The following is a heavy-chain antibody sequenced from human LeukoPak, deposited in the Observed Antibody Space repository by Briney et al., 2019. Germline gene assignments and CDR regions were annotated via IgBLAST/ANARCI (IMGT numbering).Heavy chain of an antibody. CDR1: GYTFTGYY. D-gene: IGHD3-16*01. CDR3: AREGSVAVWGRKANSFQH. J-gene: IGHJ1*01. V-gene: IGHV1-2*02. Sequence: ASVKVSCKASGYTFTGYYMHWVRQAPGQGLEWMGWINPNSGGTNYAQKFQGRVTMTRDTSISTAYMELSRPRSDDTAVYYCAREGSVAVWGRKANSFQHWGQGTLVTVSS. CDR2: INPNSGGT.